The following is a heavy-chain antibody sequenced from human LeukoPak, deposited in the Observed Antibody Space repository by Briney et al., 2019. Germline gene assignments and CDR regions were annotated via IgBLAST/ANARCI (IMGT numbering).Heavy chain of an antibody. CDR3: ARAYLYDFWSTEDC. D-gene: IGHD3-3*01. CDR2: ISAYNGNT. Sequence: GASVKVSCKASGYTFTSYGISWVRQAPGQGLEWMGWISAYNGNTNYAQKLQGRVTMTTDTSTSTAYMELRSLRSDDTAVYYCARAYLYDFWSTEDCWGQGTLVTVSS. CDR1: GYTFTSYG. V-gene: IGHV1-18*01. J-gene: IGHJ4*02.